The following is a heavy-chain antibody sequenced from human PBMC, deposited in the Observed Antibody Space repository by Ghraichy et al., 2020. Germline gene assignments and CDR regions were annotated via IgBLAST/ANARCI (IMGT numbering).Heavy chain of an antibody. CDR2: ISSSSYI. J-gene: IGHJ6*02. V-gene: IGHV3-21*01. CDR3: ARDLGYSSGWYPPYYYGMDV. Sequence: GGSLRLSCAASGFTFSSYSMNWVRQAPGKGLEWVSSISSSSYIYYADSVKGRFTISRDNAKNSLYLQMNSLRAEDTAVYYCARDLGYSSGWYPPYYYGMDVWGQGTTVTVSS. CDR1: GFTFSSYS. D-gene: IGHD6-19*01.